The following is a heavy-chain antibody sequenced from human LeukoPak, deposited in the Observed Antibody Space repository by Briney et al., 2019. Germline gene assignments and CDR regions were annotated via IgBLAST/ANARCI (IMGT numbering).Heavy chain of an antibody. D-gene: IGHD5-18*01. V-gene: IGHV4-34*01. CDR1: GGSFSGHY. CDR3: ARTTEGGYTYGYFYYYYMDV. CDR2: INHSGST. Sequence: SETLSLTCAVYGGSFSGHYWSWIRQPPGKGLEWIGEINHSGSTNYNPSLKSRVTISVDTSKNQFSLKLTSVTAADTAVYYCARTTEGGYTYGYFYYYYMDVWGKGTTVTISS. J-gene: IGHJ6*03.